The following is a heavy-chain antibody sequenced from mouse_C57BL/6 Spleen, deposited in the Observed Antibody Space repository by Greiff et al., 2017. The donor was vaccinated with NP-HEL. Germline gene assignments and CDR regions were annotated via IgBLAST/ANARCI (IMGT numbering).Heavy chain of an antibody. J-gene: IGHJ4*01. D-gene: IGHD1-1*01. CDR1: GYTFTDYY. CDR3: ERSGITTVVATYYYAMDY. Sequence: SGPVLVKPGASVKMSCKASGYTFTDYYMNWVKQSHGKSLEWIGVINPYNGGTSYNQKFKGKATLTVDKSSSTAYMELNSLTSEDSAVYDCERSGITTVVATYYYAMDYWGQGTSVTVAS. V-gene: IGHV1-19*01. CDR2: INPYNGGT.